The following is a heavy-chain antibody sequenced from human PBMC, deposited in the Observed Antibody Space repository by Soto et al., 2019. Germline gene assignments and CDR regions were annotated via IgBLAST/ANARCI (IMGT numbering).Heavy chain of an antibody. D-gene: IGHD2-15*01. V-gene: IGHV1-69*12. J-gene: IGHJ4*02. CDR2: IIPIFGTA. CDR3: ARESRYCSGGSCYFLPGIDY. Sequence: QVQLVQSGAEVKKPGSSVKVSCKASGGTFSSYAISWVRQAPGQGLEWMGGIIPIFGTANYAQKFQGRVTVAADESMSTAEMELSSLRSEDTAVYYCARESRYCSGGSCYFLPGIDYWGQGTLVTVSS. CDR1: GGTFSSYA.